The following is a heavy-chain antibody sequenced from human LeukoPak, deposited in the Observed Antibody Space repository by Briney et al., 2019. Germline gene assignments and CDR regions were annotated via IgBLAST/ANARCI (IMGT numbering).Heavy chain of an antibody. Sequence: SETLSLTCTVSGGSISSSSYYWGWIRQPPGKGLEWIGSIYHSGSTYYNPSLKSRVTISVDTSKNQFSLKLSSVTAADTAVYYCARSFRSGSYNYYFDYWGQGTLVSVSS. J-gene: IGHJ4*02. CDR3: ARSFRSGSYNYYFDY. D-gene: IGHD2-2*02. CDR1: GGSISSSSYY. CDR2: IYHSGST. V-gene: IGHV4-39*07.